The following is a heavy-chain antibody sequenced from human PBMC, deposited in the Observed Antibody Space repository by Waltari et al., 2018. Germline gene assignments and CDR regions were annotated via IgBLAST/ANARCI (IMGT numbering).Heavy chain of an antibody. CDR3: ATYIGASVGTAAFDV. Sequence: QLQLQESGPGLVKPSETLSLTCSVPGGSITSTRHYWGWIRQPPGQGLEWIGTISYNGATYSSLSLKSRVTISRDTSKNQLSLKLGSVTAADTGVYYCATYIGASVGTAAFDVWGQGTMVTVSS. J-gene: IGHJ3*01. V-gene: IGHV4-39*01. CDR1: GGSITSTRHY. D-gene: IGHD5-12*01. CDR2: ISYNGAT.